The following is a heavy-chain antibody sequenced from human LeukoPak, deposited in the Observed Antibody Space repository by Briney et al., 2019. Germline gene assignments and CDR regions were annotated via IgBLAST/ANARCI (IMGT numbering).Heavy chain of an antibody. Sequence: GASVKVSCKASGGTFISYAISWVRQAPGQGLEWMGRIIPIFGTANYAQKFQGRVTITTDESTSTAYMELSSLRSEDTAVYYCARDYYDSSGYRQEAFDIWGQGTMVTVSS. V-gene: IGHV1-69*05. D-gene: IGHD3-22*01. J-gene: IGHJ3*02. CDR1: GGTFISYA. CDR2: IIPIFGTA. CDR3: ARDYYDSSGYRQEAFDI.